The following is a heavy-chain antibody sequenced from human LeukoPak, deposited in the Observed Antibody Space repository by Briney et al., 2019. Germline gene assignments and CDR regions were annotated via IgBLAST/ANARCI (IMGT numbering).Heavy chain of an antibody. CDR1: GYTFTSYY. CDR2: LNPSGGNT. Sequence: ASAKVSCNASGYTFTSYYMHWVRQAPGQGLEWVGILNPSGGNTGYAKKFQGRVTMTRDTFTSTVYMELSSLRSDDTGVYYCARSALYCSGGSCFLDYWGQGTLVTVSS. CDR3: ARSALYCSGGSCFLDY. D-gene: IGHD2-15*01. J-gene: IGHJ4*02. V-gene: IGHV1-46*01.